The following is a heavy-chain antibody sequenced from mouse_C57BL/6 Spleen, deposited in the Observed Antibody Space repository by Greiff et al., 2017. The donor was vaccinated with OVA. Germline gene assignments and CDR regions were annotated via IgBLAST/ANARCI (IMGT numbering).Heavy chain of an antibody. V-gene: IGHV3-6*01. Sequence: EVQLQQPGPGLVKPSQSLSLSCSVSGYSITSGYFWNWIRQFPGNQLEWLGYISYDGSTNYNPSFKKRSTITGDTSKNQWFLKLKMETTEDTAAYYGARDLGGGYDWYYDDWGTGTTVTVSS. CDR1: GYSITSGYF. CDR2: ISYDGST. CDR3: ARDLGGGYDWYYDD. J-gene: IGHJ1*03. D-gene: IGHD2-2*01.